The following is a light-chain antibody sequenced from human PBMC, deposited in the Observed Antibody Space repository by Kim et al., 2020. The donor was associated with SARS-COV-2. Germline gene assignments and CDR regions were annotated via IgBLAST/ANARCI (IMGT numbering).Light chain of an antibody. CDR1: TLRNYY. CDR2: GKN. V-gene: IGLV3-19*01. J-gene: IGLJ3*02. CDR3: NSRDSSGNHLV. Sequence: SSELTQDPAVSVALGQTVRITCQGDTLRNYYASWYQQKPGQAPILVIYGKNNRPSGIPDRFSGSSSGNTASLTITGVQAEDEADYYCNSRDSSGNHLVFGGGTQLTVL.